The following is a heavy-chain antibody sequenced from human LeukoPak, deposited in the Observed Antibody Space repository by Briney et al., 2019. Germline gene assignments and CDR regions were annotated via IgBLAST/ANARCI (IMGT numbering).Heavy chain of an antibody. CDR2: ISPDNGDT. Sequence: ASVKVSCKASGYTFTGYYIHRVRQAPGHGLEWMGWISPDNGDTHYAQRFQGRVTMTRDTSISTVYMELGRLRNDDTAVYYCSRRMAVAATFDYWGQGTLVTVSS. CDR1: GYTFTGYY. J-gene: IGHJ4*02. V-gene: IGHV1-2*02. CDR3: SRRMAVAATFDY. D-gene: IGHD6-19*01.